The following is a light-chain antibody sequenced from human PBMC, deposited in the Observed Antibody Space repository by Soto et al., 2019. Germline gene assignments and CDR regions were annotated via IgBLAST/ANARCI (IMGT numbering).Light chain of an antibody. CDR1: QSITNR. CDR3: QHYGGRWT. CDR2: DAL. V-gene: IGKV1-5*01. Sequence: DIQMTQSPSTLSASVGDRVAITCRASQSITNRLAWYQLKPGKAPKVLIYDALNLESGVPSRFSGSGYGTEFTLTIRSLQPDDFATYCCQHYGGRWTFGRGTKVDI. J-gene: IGKJ1*01.